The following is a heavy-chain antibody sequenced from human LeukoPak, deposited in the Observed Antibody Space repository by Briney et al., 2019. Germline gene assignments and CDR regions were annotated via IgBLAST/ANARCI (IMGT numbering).Heavy chain of an antibody. J-gene: IGHJ3*02. CDR3: ARVDDLVAFDI. D-gene: IGHD5-12*01. CDR2: ISDDGSSK. V-gene: IGHV3-30*04. Sequence: GGSLRLSCVTSGFTFSNHAMHWVRQGPGKGLEWVAVISDDGSSKFYADSVKGRFTISRDNSKNTLLLQINSLRPEDTAVYYCARVDDLVAFDIWGQGTLVTVSS. CDR1: GFTFSNHA.